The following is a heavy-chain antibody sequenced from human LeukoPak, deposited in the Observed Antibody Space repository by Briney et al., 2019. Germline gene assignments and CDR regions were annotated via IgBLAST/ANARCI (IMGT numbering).Heavy chain of an antibody. CDR1: GFTFSSHS. J-gene: IGHJ3*01. V-gene: IGHV3-48*01. Sequence: GGSLRLSCEASGFTFSSHSMTWVRQAPGKTLEWISYIGHAGSPAHYADSVRGRFTISRDNARNSLYLQMNSLTVEDTAVYYCARDQTPYCSGDCYCAIDLWGRETLVTVSS. D-gene: IGHD2-21*01. CDR3: ARDQTPYCSGDCYCAIDL. CDR2: IGHAGSPA.